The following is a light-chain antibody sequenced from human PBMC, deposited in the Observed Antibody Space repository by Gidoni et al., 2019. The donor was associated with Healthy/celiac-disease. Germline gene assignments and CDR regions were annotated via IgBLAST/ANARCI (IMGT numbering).Light chain of an antibody. CDR1: QSISSY. Sequence: EIPKAQDPSSLSASVGDRVTITCRASQSISSYLNWYQQKPGKAPKLLIYAASSLQSGVPSRFSGSGSGTDFTLTISSLQPEDFATYYCQQSYSTPFTFXQXTKVEIK. CDR2: AAS. V-gene: IGKV1-39*01. J-gene: IGKJ1*01. CDR3: QQSYSTPFT.